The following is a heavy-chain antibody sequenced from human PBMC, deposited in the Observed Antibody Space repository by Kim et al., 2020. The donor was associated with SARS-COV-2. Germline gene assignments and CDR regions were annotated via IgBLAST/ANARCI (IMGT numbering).Heavy chain of an antibody. J-gene: IGHJ5*02. CDR1: GFTFDDYA. V-gene: IGHV3-9*01. Sequence: GGSLRLSCAASGFTFDDYAMHWVRQAPGKGLEWVSGICWNSASIVSAASVKGLFIVSGNTKKTSLYLQKNSLSPETTAFHFCAKVGGCSWFSNWFDPWG. CDR2: ICWNSASI. CDR3: AKVGGCSWFSNWFDP. D-gene: IGHD6-13*01.